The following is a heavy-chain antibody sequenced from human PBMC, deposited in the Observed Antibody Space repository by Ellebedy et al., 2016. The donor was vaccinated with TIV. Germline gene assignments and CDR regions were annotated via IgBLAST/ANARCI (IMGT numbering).Heavy chain of an antibody. J-gene: IGHJ4*02. Sequence: GESLKISCGTSGFTFSNYWMTWVRQAPGKGLEWVANIKQDGSEKYYVDSVMGRFSISRDNTKNSLYLQMNSLTDEDTAVYYCARDQWLGRAYYFDYWGQGTLLTVSS. D-gene: IGHD6-19*01. CDR2: IKQDGSEK. V-gene: IGHV3-7*01. CDR1: GFTFSNYW. CDR3: ARDQWLGRAYYFDY.